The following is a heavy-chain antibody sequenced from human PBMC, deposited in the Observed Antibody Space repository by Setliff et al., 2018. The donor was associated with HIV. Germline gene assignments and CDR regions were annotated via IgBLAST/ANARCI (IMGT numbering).Heavy chain of an antibody. CDR1: GFTFSSYG. D-gene: IGHD6-19*01. CDR2: IWYDGNNK. CDR3: ARDSSGWYRGWFDP. V-gene: IGHV3-33*01. J-gene: IGHJ5*02. Sequence: GSLRLSCAASGFTFSSYGMHWVRQAPGKGLEWVAVIWYDGNNKYYADSVKGRFTISRDNSKNTLYLQMNSLRAEDTAVYYYARDSSGWYRGWFDPWGQGTLVTVSS.